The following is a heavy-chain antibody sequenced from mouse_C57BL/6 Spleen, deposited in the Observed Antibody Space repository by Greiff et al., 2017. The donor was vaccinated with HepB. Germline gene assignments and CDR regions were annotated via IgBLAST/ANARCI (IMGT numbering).Heavy chain of an antibody. CDR2: ISDGGSYT. Sequence: EVMLVESGGGLVKPGGSLKLSCAASGFTFSSYAMSWVRQTPEKRLEWVATISDGGSYTYYPDNVKGRFTISRDNAKNNLYLQMSHLKSEDTAMYYCARDYYGNYAYYFDYWGQGTTLTVSS. V-gene: IGHV5-4*01. CDR3: ARDYYGNYAYYFDY. CDR1: GFTFSSYA. D-gene: IGHD2-1*01. J-gene: IGHJ2*01.